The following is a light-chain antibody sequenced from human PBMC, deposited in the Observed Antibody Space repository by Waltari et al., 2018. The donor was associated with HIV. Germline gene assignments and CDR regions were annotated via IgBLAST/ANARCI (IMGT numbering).Light chain of an antibody. V-gene: IGLV1-44*01. Sequence: QSVLPQPASVSGTPGQRVTISCSGSSSNIGSNTVSWYQQLPGAAPKLFIFGDDLRPSGVPDRFSGSKSGTSASLAISGLQVEDEAVYFCGVWDDSLSGQAVFGGGTMLTVL. CDR1: SSNIGSNT. J-gene: IGLJ2*01. CDR3: GVWDDSLSGQAV. CDR2: GDD.